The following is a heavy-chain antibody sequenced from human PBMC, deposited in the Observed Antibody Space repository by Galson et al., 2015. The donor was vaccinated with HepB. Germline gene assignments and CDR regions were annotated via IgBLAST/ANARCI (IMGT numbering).Heavy chain of an antibody. CDR3: ARGPWGGRSGYYCNY. J-gene: IGHJ4*02. D-gene: IGHD3-22*01. CDR1: GYTLTELS. Sequence: SVKVSCKVSGYTLTELSMHWVRQATGQGLEWMGWMNPNSGNTGYAQKFQGRVTMTRNTSISTAYMELSSLRSEDTAVYYCARGPWGGRSGYYCNYWGQGTLVTVSS. CDR2: MNPNSGNT. V-gene: IGHV1-8*01.